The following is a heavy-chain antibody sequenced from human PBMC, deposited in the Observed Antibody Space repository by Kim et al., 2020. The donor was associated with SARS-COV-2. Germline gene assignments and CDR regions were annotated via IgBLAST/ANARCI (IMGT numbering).Heavy chain of an antibody. V-gene: IGHV4-39*01. J-gene: IGHJ3*02. D-gene: IGHD2-2*01. CDR2: IYYSGST. Sequence: SETLSLTCTVSGGSISSSSYYWGWIRQPPGKGLEWIGSIYYSGSTYYNPSLKSRVTISVDTSKNQFSLKLSSVTAADTAVYYCARQGCSSTSCGMRWLVRGDALDIWGQGTMVTVSS. CDR3: ARQGCSSTSCGMRWLVRGDALDI. CDR1: GGSISSSSYY.